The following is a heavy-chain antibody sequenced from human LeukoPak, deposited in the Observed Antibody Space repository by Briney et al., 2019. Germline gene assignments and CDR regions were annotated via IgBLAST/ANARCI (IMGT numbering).Heavy chain of an antibody. CDR1: GFTLRSYW. J-gene: IGHJ4*02. D-gene: IGHD6-13*01. CDR3: ARAGAEAAGRYYFDW. V-gene: IGHV3-7*05. CDR2: TKQDGSEE. Sequence: GGSLRLSCEASGFTLRSYWMAWVRQAPGKGLEWVGNTKQDGSEENYVDSVKGRFTISRDNAKNSLYLQMNSLRAEDTAVYYCARAGAEAAGRYYFDWWGQGTLVTVSS.